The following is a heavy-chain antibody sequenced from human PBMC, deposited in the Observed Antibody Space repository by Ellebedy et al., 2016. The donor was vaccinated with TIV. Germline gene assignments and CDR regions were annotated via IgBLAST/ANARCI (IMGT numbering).Heavy chain of an antibody. J-gene: IGHJ4*02. CDR3: AREVMATGELGFDN. V-gene: IGHV1-69*04. D-gene: IGHD5-24*01. CDR2: IIPVLGIA. CDR1: GGTFSSYA. Sequence: ASVKVSCKASGGTFSSYAINWVRQALGQGLEWMGRIIPVLGIANNAQKFQGRVTITADKSTSTAYMELSSLRSEDTAMYYCAREVMATGELGFDNWGQGTLVTVSS.